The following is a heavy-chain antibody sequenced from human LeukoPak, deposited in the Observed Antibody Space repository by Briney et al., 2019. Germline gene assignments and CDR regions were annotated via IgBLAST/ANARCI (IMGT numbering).Heavy chain of an antibody. CDR2: IYYSGST. CDR1: GGSISSFY. V-gene: IGHV4-59*01. CDR3: ARAHSSSWYYYAMDV. Sequence: PSETLSLTCTVSGGSISSFYWSWIRQPPGKGLEWIGYIYYSGSTNYNPSLKSRVSISVDTSKNQFSLRLSSVTAADTAVYYCARAHSSSWYYYAMDVWGQGTTVTVSS. D-gene: IGHD6-13*01. J-gene: IGHJ6*02.